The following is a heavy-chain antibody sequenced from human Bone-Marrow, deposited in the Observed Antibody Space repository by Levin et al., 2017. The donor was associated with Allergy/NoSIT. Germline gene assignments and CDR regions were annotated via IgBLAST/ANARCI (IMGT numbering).Heavy chain of an antibody. V-gene: IGHV4-39*07. CDR3: AREVAYDGPSDYSGMDV. CDR1: GGSISSSSYY. J-gene: IGHJ6*02. D-gene: IGHD5-12*01. CDR2: IYYSGST. Sequence: PSETLSLTCTVSGGSISSSSYYWGWIRQPPGKGLEWIGTIYYSGSTYYNPSLKSRVTISIDRSKNQFSLKLSSVTAADTAGYYCAREVAYDGPSDYSGMDVWGQGTTVTVSS.